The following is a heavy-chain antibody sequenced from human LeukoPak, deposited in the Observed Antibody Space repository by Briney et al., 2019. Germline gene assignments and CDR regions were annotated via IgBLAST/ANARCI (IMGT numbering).Heavy chain of an antibody. Sequence: QPGGSLRLSXAASGFIVSSNYMSWVRQAPGKGLEWVSVIYSGGSTYYADSVKGRFTISRDNSKNTLYLQMNSLRAEDTAVYYCARSPWGITMIAEAWGQGTLVTVSS. CDR2: IYSGGST. J-gene: IGHJ5*02. CDR1: GFIVSSNY. D-gene: IGHD3-22*01. CDR3: ARSPWGITMIAEA. V-gene: IGHV3-53*01.